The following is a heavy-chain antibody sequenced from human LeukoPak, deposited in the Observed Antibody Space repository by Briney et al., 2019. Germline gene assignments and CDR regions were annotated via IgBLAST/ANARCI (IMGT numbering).Heavy chain of an antibody. V-gene: IGHV4-38-2*02. CDR2: IYHSGST. CDR3: ARGPRNPIVRSSSFGGKYFQH. D-gene: IGHD6-13*01. Sequence: SETLSLTCTVSGYSISSGYYWGWIRQPPGKGLEWIGSIYHSGSTYYNPSLKSRVTISVDTSKNQFSLKLSPVTAADTAVYYCARGPRNPIVRSSSFGGKYFQHWGQGTLVTVSS. J-gene: IGHJ1*01. CDR1: GYSISSGYY.